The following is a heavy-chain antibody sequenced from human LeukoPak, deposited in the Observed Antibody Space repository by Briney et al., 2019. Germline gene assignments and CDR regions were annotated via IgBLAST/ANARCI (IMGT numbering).Heavy chain of an antibody. J-gene: IGHJ6*03. CDR2: MRYDENNK. CDR1: GFTFSSYG. CDR3: AREYSSGWYRPDYYYYYYMDV. Sequence: GGSLRLSCAASGFTFSSYGMHWVRQAPGKGLECVAFMRYDENNKYYADSVKGRFTISRDNSKNTLYLQMNSLRAEDTAVYYCAREYSSGWYRPDYYYYYYMDVWGKGTTVTISS. V-gene: IGHV3-30*02. D-gene: IGHD6-19*01.